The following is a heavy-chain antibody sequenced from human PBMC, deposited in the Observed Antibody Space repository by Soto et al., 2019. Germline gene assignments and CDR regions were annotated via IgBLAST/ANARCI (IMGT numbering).Heavy chain of an antibody. V-gene: IGHV1-2*02. CDR2: INPNSGGT. CDR1: GYTFTGYY. Sequence: QVQLVQSGAEVKKPGASVKVSCKASGYTFTGYYMHWVRQAPGQGLEWMGWINPNSGGTNYAQKFQGRVTMTRDTSISTAYMELSRLRSEDTAVYYCVRRHVSATGIDWFDPWGQGTLVTVSS. J-gene: IGHJ5*02. CDR3: VRRHVSATGIDWFDP. D-gene: IGHD6-13*01.